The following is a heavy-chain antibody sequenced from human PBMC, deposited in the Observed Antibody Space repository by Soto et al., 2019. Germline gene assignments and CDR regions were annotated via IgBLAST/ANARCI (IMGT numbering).Heavy chain of an antibody. Sequence: PSETLSLTCTVSGGSISSGGYYWSWIRQHPGKGLEWIGYIYYSGSTYYNPSLKSRVTISVDTSKNQFSLKLSSVTAADTAVYYCARDSKSLGFWSGYLSAWGQGTLVTVSS. CDR3: ARDSKSLGFWSGYLSA. J-gene: IGHJ4*02. V-gene: IGHV4-31*03. CDR1: GGSISSGGYY. D-gene: IGHD3-3*01. CDR2: IYYSGST.